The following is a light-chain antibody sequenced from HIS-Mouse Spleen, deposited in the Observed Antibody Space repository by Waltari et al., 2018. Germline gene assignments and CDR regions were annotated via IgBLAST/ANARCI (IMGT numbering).Light chain of an antibody. V-gene: IGLV3-10*01. J-gene: IGLJ2*01. CDR1: ALPKKY. CDR3: YSTDSSGNHRV. Sequence: SYELTQPPSVSVSPGQTARITCSGDALPKKYAYWYQQKSVQAPVLVIYEDSKRPSGIPERFSGSSSGTIATLTISGAQVEDEADYYCYSTDSSGNHRVFGGGTKLTVL. CDR2: EDS.